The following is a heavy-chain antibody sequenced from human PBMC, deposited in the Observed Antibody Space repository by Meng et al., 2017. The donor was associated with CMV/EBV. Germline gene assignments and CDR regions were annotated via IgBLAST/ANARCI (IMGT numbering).Heavy chain of an antibody. CDR1: EFTFSNYA. J-gene: IGHJ4*02. V-gene: IGHV3-30-3*01. D-gene: IGHD3-3*01. CDR2: TSYDGSTK. CDR3: ARVFGYDFWSGYFDY. Sequence: GESLKISCAASEFTFSNYAIHWVRRAPGKGLEWVAVTSYDGSTKHYADSVKGRFTISRDNAKNSLYLQMNSLRAEDTAVYYCARVFGYDFWSGYFDYWGQGTLVTVSS.